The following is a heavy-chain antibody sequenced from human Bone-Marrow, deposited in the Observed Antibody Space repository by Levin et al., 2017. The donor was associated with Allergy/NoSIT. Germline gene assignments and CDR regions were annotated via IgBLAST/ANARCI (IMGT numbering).Heavy chain of an antibody. CDR1: GGSFASYG. V-gene: IGHV1-69*06. CDR3: AGDYYASGSTFYYYYYMDV. D-gene: IGHD3-10*01. J-gene: IGHJ6*03. CDR2: IIPTFGTT. Sequence: SVKVSCKASGGSFASYGISWVRQAPGQGLEWMGGIIPTFGTTNYAQKFQGRVTITADKSTSTVYMELSSLRSEDSAVYYCAGDYYASGSTFYYYYYMDVWGKGTTVTVSS.